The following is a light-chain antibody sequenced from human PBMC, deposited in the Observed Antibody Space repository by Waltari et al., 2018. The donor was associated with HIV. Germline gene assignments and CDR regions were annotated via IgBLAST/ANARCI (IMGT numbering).Light chain of an antibody. V-gene: IGLV1-40*01. CDR1: SSNIGARYN. J-gene: IGLJ3*02. CDR2: ANT. Sequence: QSVLTQPPSVSGAPGQRVTIPCTGSSSNIGARYNAPWYQQFPLTPPKLVIFANTNRPAGIPDRFSGSKSGTSASLVITGVQAEDEADYYCQSYDSSLNAWVFGGGTKLTVL. CDR3: QSYDSSLNAWV.